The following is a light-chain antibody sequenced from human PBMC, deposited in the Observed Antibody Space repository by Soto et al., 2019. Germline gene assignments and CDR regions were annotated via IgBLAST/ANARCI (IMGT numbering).Light chain of an antibody. Sequence: VVSQEPSFSVSPGETVTLTCGLTSASVLTSYYPSWYQQTPGQAPRTLIYSTNIRSSGVPDRFSGSILGNKAALTITGAQADDESDYYCALYVGSGTVVFGGGAKLTVL. CDR3: ALYVGSGTVV. V-gene: IGLV8-61*01. J-gene: IGLJ2*01. CDR1: SASVLTSYY. CDR2: STN.